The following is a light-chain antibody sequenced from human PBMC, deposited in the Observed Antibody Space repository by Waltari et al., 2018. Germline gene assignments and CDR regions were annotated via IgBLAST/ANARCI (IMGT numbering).Light chain of an antibody. Sequence: AIQVTQSPSSLSASVGDRVTIPCRASQGISSALAWYQQKPGKAPKLLIYDASSLESGVPSRFSGSASGTDFTLTITSLQPEDFATYYCQQFNSYPLTFGGGTKVEIK. CDR2: DAS. CDR3: QQFNSYPLT. J-gene: IGKJ4*01. CDR1: QGISSA. V-gene: IGKV1-13*02.